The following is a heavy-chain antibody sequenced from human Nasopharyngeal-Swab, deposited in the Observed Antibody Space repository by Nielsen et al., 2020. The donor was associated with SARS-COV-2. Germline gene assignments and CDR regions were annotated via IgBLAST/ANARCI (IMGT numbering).Heavy chain of an antibody. Sequence: ASVKVSCKASGYTFTSYYMHWVRQAPGQGLEWMGIINPSGGSTSYAQKFQGRVTMTRDTSTSTVYMELNSLRSEDMAVYCCARDARIGYCSGGSCHFYYYYYMDVWGKGTTVTVSS. J-gene: IGHJ6*03. CDR2: INPSGGST. D-gene: IGHD2-15*01. CDR1: GYTFTSYY. V-gene: IGHV1-46*01. CDR3: ARDARIGYCSGGSCHFYYYYYMDV.